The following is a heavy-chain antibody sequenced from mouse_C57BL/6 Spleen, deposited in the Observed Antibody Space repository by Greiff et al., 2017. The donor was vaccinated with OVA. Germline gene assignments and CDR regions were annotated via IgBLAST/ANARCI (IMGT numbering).Heavy chain of an antibody. D-gene: IGHD4-1*01. V-gene: IGHV1-54*01. CDR1: GYAFTNYL. CDR3: ASPGTNY. Sequence: VQLQQSGAELVRPGTSVKVSCKASGYAFTNYLIVWVKQRPGQGLEWIGVINPGSGGTNYNGKFKGKATLTAYKSSSTAYMQLSSLTSEDAAVYVCASPGTNYWGQGTTLTVSS. CDR2: INPGSGGT. J-gene: IGHJ2*01.